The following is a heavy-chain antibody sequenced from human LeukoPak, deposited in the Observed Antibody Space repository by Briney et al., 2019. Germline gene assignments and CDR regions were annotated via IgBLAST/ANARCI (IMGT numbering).Heavy chain of an antibody. CDR1: GGSISSYY. CDR2: IYYSGNA. Sequence: SETLSLTCTVSGGSISSYYWNWIRQPPGKGLEWIGYIYYSGNANYNPSLYNPSLKSRLTILVDTSKDQFSLKLSSVAAVDTAVYYCARGGSSLDSWGQGTLVTVSS. CDR3: ARGGSSLDS. J-gene: IGHJ4*02. D-gene: IGHD6-13*01. V-gene: IGHV4-59*01.